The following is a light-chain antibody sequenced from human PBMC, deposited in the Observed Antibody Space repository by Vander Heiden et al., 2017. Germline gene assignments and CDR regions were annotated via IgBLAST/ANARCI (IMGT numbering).Light chain of an antibody. CDR3: RAWDSSTVV. V-gene: IGLV3-1*01. CDR1: KLGDKY. Sequence: EVPQPPSVSVSPGQTASITCSGDKLGDKYACWYQQKPGQSPVLVIYQDSKRPSGIPERFSGSNSGNTATLTISGTQAMDESYYYSRAWDSSTVVFGGGTKLTVL. J-gene: IGLJ2*01. CDR2: QDS.